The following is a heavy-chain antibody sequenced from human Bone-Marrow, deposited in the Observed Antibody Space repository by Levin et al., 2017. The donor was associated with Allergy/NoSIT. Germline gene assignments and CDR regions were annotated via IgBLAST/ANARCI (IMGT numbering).Heavy chain of an antibody. CDR1: GFTFDDYG. J-gene: IGHJ6*02. V-gene: IGHV3-20*01. CDR2: INWNGGST. CDR3: ARDLVKDYGDDRLKYYYYGMDV. D-gene: IGHD4-17*01. Sequence: GGSLRLSCAASGFTFDDYGMSWVRQAPGKGLEWVSGINWNGGSTGYADSVKGRFTISRDNAKNSLYLQMNSLRAEDTALYHCARDLVKDYGDDRLKYYYYGMDVWGQGTTVTVSS.